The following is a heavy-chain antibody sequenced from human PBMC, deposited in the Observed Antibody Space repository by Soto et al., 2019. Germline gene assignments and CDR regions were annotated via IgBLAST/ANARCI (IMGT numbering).Heavy chain of an antibody. CDR1: RYSFTIHC. V-gene: IGHV5-51*01. CDR3: AKGDNSEFDS. Sequence: GMSLRISWYGSRYSFTIHCLGWVRQIPRKGLEWMGIIYPGDSDTRYSPSFQGQVTISADKSISTAYLQWSSLKASDTAMYYCAKGDNSEFDSWG. J-gene: IGHJ5*01. CDR2: IYPGDSDT. D-gene: IGHD1-1*01.